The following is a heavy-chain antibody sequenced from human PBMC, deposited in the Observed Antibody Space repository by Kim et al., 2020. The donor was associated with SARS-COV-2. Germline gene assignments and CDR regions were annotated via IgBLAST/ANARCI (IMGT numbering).Heavy chain of an antibody. V-gene: IGHV1-69*04. D-gene: IGHD6-13*01. CDR3: ARAQGSNSWFYYYGMDV. Sequence: KFQGRVTITADKSTSTAYMELSSLRSEDTAVYYCARAQGSNSWFYYYGMDVWGQGTTVTVSS. J-gene: IGHJ6*02.